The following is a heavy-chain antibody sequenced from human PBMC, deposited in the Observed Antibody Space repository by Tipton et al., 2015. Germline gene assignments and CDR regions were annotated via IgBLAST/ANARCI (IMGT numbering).Heavy chain of an antibody. J-gene: IGHJ4*02. CDR2: IYHTGST. CDR1: GVSVTSGSYY. CDR3: ARKLSGSYIGG. D-gene: IGHD1-26*01. V-gene: IGHV4-61*01. Sequence: TLSLTCDVSGVSVTSGSYYWSWIRQSPGKGLEWIGYIYHTGSTVYNPSLKSRVAISIDTSKNQFSLNLSSVTAADTAVYYCARKLSGSYIGGWGQGTLVTVSS.